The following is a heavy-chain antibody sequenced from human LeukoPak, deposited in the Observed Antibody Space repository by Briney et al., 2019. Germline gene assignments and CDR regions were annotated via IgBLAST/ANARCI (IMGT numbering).Heavy chain of an antibody. D-gene: IGHD4-23*01. CDR2: MKEDGGEI. V-gene: IGHV3-7*01. CDR1: AFTFSSYW. CDR3: ARDRGYSTFDY. Sequence: GGSLRLSCEASAFTFSSYWMSWVRQAPGKGLEWVANMKEDGGEINYVDSVKGRFTISRENAKNSLFLQMNSLRVEDTAVHYCARDRGYSTFDYWGQGTLVTVSS. J-gene: IGHJ4*02.